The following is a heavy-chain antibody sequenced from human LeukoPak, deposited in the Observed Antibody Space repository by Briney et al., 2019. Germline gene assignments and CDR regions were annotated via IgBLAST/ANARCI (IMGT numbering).Heavy chain of an antibody. CDR2: ISGSGGST. J-gene: IGHJ3*02. D-gene: IGHD2-2*01. Sequence: GSLRLSCAASGFTFSSYAMSWVRQAPGKGLEWVSAISGSGGSTYYADSVKGRFTISRDNSKNTLYLQMNSLRDEDTAVYYCAKPLAEYQLLPRAFDIWGQGTMVTVSS. CDR3: AKPLAEYQLLPRAFDI. V-gene: IGHV3-23*01. CDR1: GFTFSSYA.